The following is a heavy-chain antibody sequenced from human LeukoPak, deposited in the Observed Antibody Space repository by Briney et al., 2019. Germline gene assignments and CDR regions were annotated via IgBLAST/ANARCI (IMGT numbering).Heavy chain of an antibody. J-gene: IGHJ4*02. Sequence: SETLSLTCTVSGGSISSYYWSWIRQPPGKGLEWIGYIYYSGSTNYNPSLKSRVTISVDTSKNQFSLELSSVTAADTAVYYCATGGYSYGSYYFDYWGQGTLVTVSS. V-gene: IGHV4-59*01. CDR3: ATGGYSYGSYYFDY. CDR1: GGSISSYY. CDR2: IYYSGST. D-gene: IGHD5-18*01.